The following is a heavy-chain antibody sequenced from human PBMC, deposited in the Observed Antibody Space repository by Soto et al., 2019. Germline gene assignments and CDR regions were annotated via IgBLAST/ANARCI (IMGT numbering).Heavy chain of an antibody. D-gene: IGHD2-21*01. CDR1: GGSFSGYY. CDR2: INHSGST. V-gene: IGHV4-34*01. J-gene: IGHJ6*04. CDR3: ARFHGMVV. Sequence: SETLSLTCAVYGGSFSGYYWSWIRQPPGKGLEWIGEINHSGSTNYNPSLKSRVTISVDTSKNQFSLKLSSVTAADTAVYYCARFHGMVVCCSGTTLPVSS.